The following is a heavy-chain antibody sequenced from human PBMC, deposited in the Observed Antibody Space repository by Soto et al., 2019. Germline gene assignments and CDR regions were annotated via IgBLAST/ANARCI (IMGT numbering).Heavy chain of an antibody. Sequence: EVQLVESGGGLVQPGGSLRLSCAASGFTFSSYSMNWVRQAPGKGLEWVSYISSSSSTIYYADSVKGRFTISRDNAKNALYLQMSSLRDEDTAVYYCARIRGPRGFDPWGQGTLVTVSS. CDR1: GFTFSSYS. D-gene: IGHD3-16*01. CDR2: ISSSSSTI. CDR3: ARIRGPRGFDP. J-gene: IGHJ5*02. V-gene: IGHV3-48*02.